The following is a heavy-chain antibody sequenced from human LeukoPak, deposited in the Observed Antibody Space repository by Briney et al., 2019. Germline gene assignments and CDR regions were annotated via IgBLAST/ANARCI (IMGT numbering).Heavy chain of an antibody. CDR3: ARLTGYSYGGRGYYYGMDV. CDR1: GGSISSGGYY. J-gene: IGHJ6*02. Sequence: PSETLSLTCTVSGGSISSGGYYWSWIRQHPGKGLEWIGYIYYSGSTYYNPSLKSRVTTSVDTSKNQFSLKLSSVTAADTAVYYCARLTGYSYGGRGYYYGMDVWGQGTTVTVSS. V-gene: IGHV4-31*03. CDR2: IYYSGST. D-gene: IGHD5-18*01.